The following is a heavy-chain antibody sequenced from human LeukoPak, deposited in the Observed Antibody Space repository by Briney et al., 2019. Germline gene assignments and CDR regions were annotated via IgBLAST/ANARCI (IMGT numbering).Heavy chain of an antibody. J-gene: IGHJ4*02. D-gene: IGHD3-3*01. CDR1: GGTFISYA. Sequence: SVKVSCKASGGTFISYAISWVRQAPGRGLEWMGGIIPIFGTANYAQKFQGRVTITADESTSTAYMELSSLRSEDTAVYYCARRITIFGPDDYWGQGTLVTVSS. CDR3: ARRITIFGPDDY. CDR2: IIPIFGTA. V-gene: IGHV1-69*13.